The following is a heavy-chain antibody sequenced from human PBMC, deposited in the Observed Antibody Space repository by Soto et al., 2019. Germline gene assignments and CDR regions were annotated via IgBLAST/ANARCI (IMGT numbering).Heavy chain of an antibody. CDR2: THRSGRT. V-gene: IGHV4-4*02. Sequence: SETLSLTCIVSGGSMSSSNWWNRVRQPPGKGLEWIGETHRSGRTNYNPSLKRRVIISVDESKNHFSLKLSSVTAADTAVYYCARSEATALDSWGQGTLVTVSS. J-gene: IGHJ4*02. CDR3: ARSEATALDS. CDR1: GGSMSSSNW. D-gene: IGHD1-26*01.